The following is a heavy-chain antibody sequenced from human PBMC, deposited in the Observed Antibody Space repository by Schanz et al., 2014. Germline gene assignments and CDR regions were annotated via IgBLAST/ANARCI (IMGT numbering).Heavy chain of an antibody. CDR2: ISTSGTYM. J-gene: IGHJ4*02. Sequence: EVQLLESGGGLIQPGGSLRLSCAASGFTFSSYSMNWVRQAPGRGLEWVSSISTSGTYMYIADSLKGRLTISRDDAKKSMYLQMNNLRAEDTAVYYCVRVSFADPRLYRGMDRDIDYWGQGTLVTVSS. CDR1: GFTFSSYS. D-gene: IGHD5-18*01. CDR3: VRVSFADPRLYRGMDRDIDY. V-gene: IGHV3-21*01.